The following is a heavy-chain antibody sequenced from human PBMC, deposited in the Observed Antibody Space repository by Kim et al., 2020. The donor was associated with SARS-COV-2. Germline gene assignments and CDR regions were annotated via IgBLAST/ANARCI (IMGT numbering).Heavy chain of an antibody. Sequence: GGSLRLSCAASGFTFSNYWMHWVRQAPGKGLVWVSRISNDGSTTTYADSVKGRFTISRDNAKNALYLEMNSLRAEDTAVYYCVRPEYTNSRFDFWGRGTLLTVSS. CDR1: GFTFSNYW. CDR2: ISNDGSTT. D-gene: IGHD2-2*02. J-gene: IGHJ4*02. V-gene: IGHV3-74*03. CDR3: VRPEYTNSRFDF.